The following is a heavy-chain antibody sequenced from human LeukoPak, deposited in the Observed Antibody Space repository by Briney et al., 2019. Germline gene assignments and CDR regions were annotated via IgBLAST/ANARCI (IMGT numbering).Heavy chain of an antibody. CDR3: AKSYGSGRAHDF. V-gene: IGHV1-46*01. D-gene: IGHD3-10*01. CDR1: GYTFTNYY. CDR2: INPRDGST. J-gene: IGHJ4*02. Sequence: ASVKVSCKASGYTFTNYYIHWVRQAPGQGLEWMGLINPRDGSTTYAQRFQGRVIMTRETSTSTVYMDLSNLRSDDTAVYYCAKSYGSGRAHDFWGQGTLVTVSS.